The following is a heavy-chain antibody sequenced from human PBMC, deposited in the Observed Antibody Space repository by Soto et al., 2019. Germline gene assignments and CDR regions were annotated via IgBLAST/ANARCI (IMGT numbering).Heavy chain of an antibody. CDR2: MRADNGNI. J-gene: IGHJ6*01. CDR1: GYKFISHS. Sequence: ASVKVACKASGYKFISHSITWVLQAPEHTVEWIAGMRADNGNINYAQNLQGRVTMITDTSTNTAYMELRSLRSDHTAVYYCARGAFCGGAPGCRDMDVWGQGTTVTVSS. D-gene: IGHD2-21*01. CDR3: ARGAFCGGAPGCRDMDV. V-gene: IGHV1-18*01.